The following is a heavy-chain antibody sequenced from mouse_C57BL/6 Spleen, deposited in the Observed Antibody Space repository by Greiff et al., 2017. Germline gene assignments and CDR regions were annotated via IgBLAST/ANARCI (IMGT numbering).Heavy chain of an antibody. V-gene: IGHV14-1*01. CDR2: IDPEDGDP. CDR3: TTEGTTVVPFDY. J-gene: IGHJ2*01. Sequence: EVKLMESGAELVRPGASVKLSCTASGFNIKDYYMHWVKQRPEPGLEWIGRIDPEDGDPEYAPKFQGKATMTADTSSNTSYLQLSSLTSEDTAVYYCTTEGTTVVPFDYWGQGTTLTVSS. CDR1: GFNIKDYY. D-gene: IGHD1-1*01.